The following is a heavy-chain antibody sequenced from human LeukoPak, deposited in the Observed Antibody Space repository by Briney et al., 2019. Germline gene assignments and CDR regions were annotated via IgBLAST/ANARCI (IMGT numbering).Heavy chain of an antibody. Sequence: GGSLRLSCAASGFMFNTNTMSWVRQAPGKGLEWVSVISGGGGGTYYADSVKGRFTISRDDSKNTLFLQMNSLKTEDTALYYCTTIVVLSAGAIDFWGHGTLVTVSS. D-gene: IGHD2-15*01. CDR1: GFMFNTNT. J-gene: IGHJ4*01. CDR2: ISGGGGGT. V-gene: IGHV3-23*01. CDR3: TTIVVLSAGAIDF.